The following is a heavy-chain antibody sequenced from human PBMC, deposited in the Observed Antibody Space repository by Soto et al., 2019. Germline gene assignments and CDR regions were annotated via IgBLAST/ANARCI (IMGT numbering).Heavy chain of an antibody. Sequence: QMQLVQSGPEVKKPGTSVKVSCKASGFTFTSSAVQWVRQARGQRLEWIGWIVVGSGNTNYAQKFQERVTITRDMSTSTAYMELSSLRSEATAVYYWAASRQRGLPNPFDYWGQGTLVTVSS. D-gene: IGHD1-26*01. CDR2: IVVGSGNT. V-gene: IGHV1-58*01. CDR1: GFTFTSSA. CDR3: AASRQRGLPNPFDY. J-gene: IGHJ4*02.